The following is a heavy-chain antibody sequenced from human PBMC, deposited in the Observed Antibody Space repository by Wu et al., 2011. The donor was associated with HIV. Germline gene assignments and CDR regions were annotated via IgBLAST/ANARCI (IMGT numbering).Heavy chain of an antibody. Sequence: QVQLVQSGAEVKKPGASVKVSCKASGYTSGYTFTSYFIHWLRQAPGQGLEYMGWINPDSGGTYYAQKFQGRHTMTRDTSISTAYMELSRLRSDDTAIYFCARDFTRGYYYGGPHYAMDLWGQGTTVTVSS. CDR3: ARDFTRGYYYGGPHYAMDL. CDR1: GYTFTSYF. D-gene: IGHD3-10*01. CDR2: INPDSGGT. J-gene: IGHJ6*02. V-gene: IGHV1-2*02.